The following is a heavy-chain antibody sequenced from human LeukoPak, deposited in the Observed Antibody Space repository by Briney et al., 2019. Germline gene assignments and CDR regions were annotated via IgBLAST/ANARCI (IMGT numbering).Heavy chain of an antibody. D-gene: IGHD6-6*01. Sequence: ASVKVSCKASGGTFSSYAISWVRQAPGQGLEWMGRIIPILGIANYAQKFQGRVTITADKSTSTAYMELSSLRSEDTAVYYCARFSYSSSSRGYWGQGTLVTVSS. CDR2: IIPILGIA. J-gene: IGHJ4*02. CDR3: ARFSYSSSSRGY. CDR1: GGTFSSYA. V-gene: IGHV1-69*04.